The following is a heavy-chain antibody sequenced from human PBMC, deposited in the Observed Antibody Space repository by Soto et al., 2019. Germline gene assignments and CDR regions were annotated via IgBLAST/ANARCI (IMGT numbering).Heavy chain of an antibody. J-gene: IGHJ4*02. CDR1: GFTFSSYG. V-gene: IGHV3-30*18. CDR3: ANGYYDILTGYSFDY. Sequence: PGGSLRLSCAASGFTFSSYGMHWVRQAPGKGLEWVAVISYDGSNKYYADSVKGRFTISRDNSKNTLYLQMNSLRAEDTAVYYCANGYYDILTGYSFDYWGQGTLITVSS. CDR2: ISYDGSNK. D-gene: IGHD3-9*01.